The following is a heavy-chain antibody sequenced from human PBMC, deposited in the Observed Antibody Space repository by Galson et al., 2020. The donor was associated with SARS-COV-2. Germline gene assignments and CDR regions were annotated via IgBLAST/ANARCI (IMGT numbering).Heavy chain of an antibody. CDR1: GYTFTTYG. V-gene: IGHV1-18*04. CDR3: ARDRGELRYFVSNPFDC. Sequence: ASVKVSCKASGYTFTTYGISWVRQAPGQGLEWMGWINTYNGNTNYAQKLQGRLTMTTDTSTSTAYMELRSLRSDDTAVYYCARDRGELRYFVSNPFDCWGQGTLVTVSS. D-gene: IGHD3-9*01. CDR2: INTYNGNT. J-gene: IGHJ4*02.